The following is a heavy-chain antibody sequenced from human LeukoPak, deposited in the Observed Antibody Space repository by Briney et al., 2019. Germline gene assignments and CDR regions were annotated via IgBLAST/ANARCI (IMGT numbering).Heavy chain of an antibody. Sequence: SQTLSLTCTVSGGSISSGSYYWSWIRQPAGKGLEWIGRIYTSGSTNYNPSLKSRVTISVDTSKNQFSLKLSSVTAADTAVYYCARFGGSYHFDYWGQGTLVTVSS. J-gene: IGHJ4*02. CDR2: IYTSGST. CDR3: ARFGGSYHFDY. V-gene: IGHV4-61*02. D-gene: IGHD1-26*01. CDR1: GGSISSGSYY.